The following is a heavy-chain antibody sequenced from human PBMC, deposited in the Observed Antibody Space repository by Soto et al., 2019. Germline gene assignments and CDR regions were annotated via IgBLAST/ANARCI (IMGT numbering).Heavy chain of an antibody. V-gene: IGHV1-69*05. CDR2: IIPIFGTT. Sequence: SVKVSCKASGGTFSGYAISWVRQAPGQGLEWMGGIIPIFGTTNYAQKLQGRVTMTRDKSTSTAYMELSRLRSDDTAVYYCARGTAMVHRYYYYGMDVWGQGTTVTVSS. CDR3: ARGTAMVHRYYYYGMDV. CDR1: GGTFSGYA. D-gene: IGHD5-18*01. J-gene: IGHJ6*02.